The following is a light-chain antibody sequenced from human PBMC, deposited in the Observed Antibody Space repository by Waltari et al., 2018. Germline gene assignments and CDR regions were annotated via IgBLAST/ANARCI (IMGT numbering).Light chain of an antibody. CDR2: DAC. CDR1: HSVSKY. Sequence: EIVLTQSPGTLSLSPGERATLSCRASHSVSKYLTWYQQKPGQAPRLLIYDACIRATGIPDRFSGSGWGTDFSLTISSLEPEDFAVYYCQKYGTLPATFGQGTKVQ. CDR3: QKYGTLPAT. J-gene: IGKJ1*01. V-gene: IGKV3-20*01.